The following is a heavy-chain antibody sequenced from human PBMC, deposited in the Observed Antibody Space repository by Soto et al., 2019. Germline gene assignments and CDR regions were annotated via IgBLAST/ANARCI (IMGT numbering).Heavy chain of an antibody. CDR1: GYTFTSYG. V-gene: IGHV1-18*01. J-gene: IGHJ5*02. CDR2: ISAYNGNT. D-gene: IGHD3-3*01. Sequence: ASVKVSCKASGYTFTSYGISWVRQAPGQGLEWMGWISAYNGNTNYAQKLQGRVTMTTDTSTSTAYMELRSLRSDDTAVYYCARGRPISPYYDFWSGYYAGNWFDPWAQGTLVTVSS. CDR3: ARGRPISPYYDFWSGYYAGNWFDP.